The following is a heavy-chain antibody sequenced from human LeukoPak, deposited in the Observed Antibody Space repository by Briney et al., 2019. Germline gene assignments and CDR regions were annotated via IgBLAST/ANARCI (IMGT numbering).Heavy chain of an antibody. CDR2: ISGSGGST. D-gene: IGHD3-10*01. Sequence: GGSLRLSCAASGFTFSSYAMNWVRQAPGKGLEWVSTISGSGGSTYYADSVKGRFTISRDNSKNTLFLQMNSLRAEDTAVYYCAKGVASSGTPVDYWGQGTLVTVSS. CDR3: AKGVASSGTPVDY. V-gene: IGHV3-23*01. J-gene: IGHJ4*02. CDR1: GFTFSSYA.